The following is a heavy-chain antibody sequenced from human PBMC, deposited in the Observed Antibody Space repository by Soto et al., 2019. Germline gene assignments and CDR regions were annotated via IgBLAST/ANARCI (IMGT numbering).Heavy chain of an antibody. CDR1: GFTFNNYG. V-gene: IGHV3-33*01. CDR3: ARDDDGSSHYGKFHY. D-gene: IGHD3-22*01. CDR2: IWYDGSKT. J-gene: IGHJ1*01. Sequence: QVQLVESGGGVVQPGRSLRLSCATSGFTFNNYGMHWVRQAPGKGLEWVAVIWYDGSKTYYADSVKGRFAISRDKSKNTVYLQMNSLRAEDTAVYYCARDDDGSSHYGKFHYWGQGTLVTVSS.